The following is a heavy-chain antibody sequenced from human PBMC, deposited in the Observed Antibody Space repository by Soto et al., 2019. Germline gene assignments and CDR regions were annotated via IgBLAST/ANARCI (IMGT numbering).Heavy chain of an antibody. J-gene: IGHJ4*02. CDR1: GGSISSSSYY. Sequence: SETLSLTCTVSGGSISSSSYYWGWIRQPPGKGLEWIGSIYYSGSTYYNPSLKSRVTISVNTSKNQFSLKLSSVTAADTAVYYCARQLSGEQWLPQPYYFDYWGQGTLVTVSS. CDR2: IYYSGST. D-gene: IGHD6-19*01. V-gene: IGHV4-39*01. CDR3: ARQLSGEQWLPQPYYFDY.